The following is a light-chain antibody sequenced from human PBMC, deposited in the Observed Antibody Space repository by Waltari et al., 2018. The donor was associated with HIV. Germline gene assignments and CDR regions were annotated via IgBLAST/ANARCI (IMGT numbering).Light chain of an antibody. Sequence: QSVLTQPPSVSGAPGQRVTISCTGSSSNSGAGYHVHWYQQLPGTAPKLLIDGNSNRPSGVPDRFSGSKSGTSASLAITGLQAEDEADYHCQSHDSSLSGYVFGTGTKVTVL. CDR2: GNS. V-gene: IGLV1-40*01. CDR3: QSHDSSLSGYV. J-gene: IGLJ1*01. CDR1: SSNSGAGYH.